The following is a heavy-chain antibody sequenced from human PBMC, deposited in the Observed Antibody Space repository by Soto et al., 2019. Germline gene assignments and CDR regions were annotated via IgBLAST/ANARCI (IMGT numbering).Heavy chain of an antibody. Sequence: QVQLVESGGGVVQPGRSLRLSCAASGFTFSSYGMHWVRQAPGKGLEWVAVIWYDGSNKYYADSVKGRFTISRDNSKNTLDLQMNSLRAEDTAVYYCARYLAAAGHNRYFDLWGRGTLVTVSS. CDR1: GFTFSSYG. J-gene: IGHJ2*01. CDR2: IWYDGSNK. CDR3: ARYLAAAGHNRYFDL. D-gene: IGHD6-13*01. V-gene: IGHV3-33*01.